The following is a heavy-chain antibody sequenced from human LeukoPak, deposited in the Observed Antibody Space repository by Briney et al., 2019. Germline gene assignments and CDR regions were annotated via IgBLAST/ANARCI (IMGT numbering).Heavy chain of an antibody. CDR3: AKGYYDSSGYYPDAFDI. J-gene: IGHJ3*02. D-gene: IGHD3-22*01. CDR2: ITTSDGNT. V-gene: IGHV3-23*01. CDR1: GFTFSSYT. Sequence: PGGSLRLSSAASGFTFSSYTMSWVRQAPGKGLEWVSTITTSDGNTYYADSVKGRFTVSRDNSKNTLFLQMNSLRAEDTAVYYCAKGYYDSSGYYPDAFDIWGQGTMVTVSS.